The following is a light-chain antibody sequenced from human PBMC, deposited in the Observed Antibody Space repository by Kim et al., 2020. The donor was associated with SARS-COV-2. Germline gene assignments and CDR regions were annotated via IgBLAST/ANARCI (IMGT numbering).Light chain of an antibody. J-gene: IGLJ2*01. Sequence: GQSITISCTGTNSDVGGYNYVSWYQQHPGKAPKLMIYDVSNQPSGVSNRFSGSKSGNTASLTISGLQAEDEADYYCSSYTSSSTLVFGGGTKVTVL. CDR3: SSYTSSSTLV. CDR1: NSDVGGYNY. V-gene: IGLV2-14*03. CDR2: DVS.